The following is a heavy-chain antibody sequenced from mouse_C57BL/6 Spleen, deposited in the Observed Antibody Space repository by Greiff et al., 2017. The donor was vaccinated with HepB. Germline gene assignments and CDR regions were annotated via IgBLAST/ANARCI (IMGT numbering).Heavy chain of an antibody. J-gene: IGHJ2*01. D-gene: IGHD1-1*01. Sequence: QVQLQQSGAELVKPGASVKISCKASGYAFSSYWMNWVKQRPGKGLEWIGQIYPGDGDTNYNGKFKGKATLTADKSSSTAYMQLSSLTSEDSAVYFCARSDYYGSSYPYYFDYWGQGTTLTVSS. CDR1: GYAFSSYW. V-gene: IGHV1-80*01. CDR3: ARSDYYGSSYPYYFDY. CDR2: IYPGDGDT.